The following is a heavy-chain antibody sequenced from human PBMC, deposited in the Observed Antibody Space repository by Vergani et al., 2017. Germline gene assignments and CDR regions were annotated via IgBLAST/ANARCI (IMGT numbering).Heavy chain of an antibody. V-gene: IGHV3-30*18. J-gene: IGHJ4*02. D-gene: IGHD3-22*01. CDR1: GFIFSSYG. Sequence: QVQLVESGGGVVQPGRSLRLSCAASGFIFSSYGIHWVRQAPGKGLEWVAVISYDGSYKYYADSVKGRFTISRDNPKNTLYLQMNSLRAEDTAVYYCAKSASYYDSSGYYYFDCWGQGTLVTVSS. CDR3: AKSASYYDSSGYYYFDC. CDR2: ISYDGSYK.